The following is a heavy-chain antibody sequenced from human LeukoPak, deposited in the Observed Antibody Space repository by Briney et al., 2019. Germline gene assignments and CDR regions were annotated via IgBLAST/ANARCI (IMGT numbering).Heavy chain of an antibody. Sequence: EASVKVSYKASGYTFPSYFMHWVRQAPGQGLEWKGIINPTGGSTTYAQKFQGRVTMTRDTSTSTVYMELSSLRSDDTAVYYCARTAARRFDYWGQGTLVTVSS. CDR1: GYTFPSYF. V-gene: IGHV1-46*01. D-gene: IGHD6-6*01. J-gene: IGHJ4*02. CDR2: INPTGGST. CDR3: ARTAARRFDY.